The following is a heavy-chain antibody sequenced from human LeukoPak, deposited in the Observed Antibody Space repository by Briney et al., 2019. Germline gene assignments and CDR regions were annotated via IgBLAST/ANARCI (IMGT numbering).Heavy chain of an antibody. D-gene: IGHD6-13*01. CDR1: GFTFSDYY. V-gene: IGHV3-11*01. CDR3: ARAPAAAWLVRSYFDY. J-gene: IGHJ4*02. Sequence: PGGSLRLSCAASGFTFSDYYMSWIRQAPGKGLEWVSYISSSGSTIYYADSVKGRFTISRDNAKNSLYLQMNSLRAEDTAVYYCARAPAAAWLVRSYFDYWGQGTLVTVSS. CDR2: ISSSGSTI.